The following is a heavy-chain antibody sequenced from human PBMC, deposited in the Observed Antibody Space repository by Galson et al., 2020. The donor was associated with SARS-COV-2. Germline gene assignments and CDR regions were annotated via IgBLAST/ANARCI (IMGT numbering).Heavy chain of an antibody. CDR1: GFTFSSYS. CDR3: ATDRAPWYYFDY. Sequence: GESLKISCAASGFTFSSYSMNWVRQAPGKGLEWVSCISSSRSFIYYADSVKGRFTISRDNAKNSLYLQMNSLRAEDTAVYYCATDRAPWYYFDYWGQGILVTVSS. V-gene: IGHV3-21*01. CDR2: ISSSRSFI. J-gene: IGHJ4*02. D-gene: IGHD2-8*02.